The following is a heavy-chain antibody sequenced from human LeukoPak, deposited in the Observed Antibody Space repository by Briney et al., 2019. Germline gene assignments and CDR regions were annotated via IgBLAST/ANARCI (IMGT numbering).Heavy chain of an antibody. D-gene: IGHD6-13*01. CDR3: ARGGYSSPPFDY. CDR2: IIPIFGTA. V-gene: IGHV1-69*05. Sequence: SVKVSCKASGGTISSYAISWVRQAPGQGLEWMGGIIPIFGTANYAQKFQGRVTITTDESTSTAYMELSSLRSEDTAVYYCARGGYSSPPFDYWGQGTLVTVSS. CDR1: GGTISSYA. J-gene: IGHJ4*02.